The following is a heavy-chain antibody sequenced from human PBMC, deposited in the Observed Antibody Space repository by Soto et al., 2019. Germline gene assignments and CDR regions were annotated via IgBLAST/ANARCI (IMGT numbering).Heavy chain of an antibody. V-gene: IGHV1-69*06. Sequence: SVKVSCKASGGTFSSYAISWVRQAPGQGLEWMGGIIPIFGTANYAQKFQGRVTITADKSTSTAYMELSSLRSEDTAVYYCARDPCIATACTFPLDYWGQGTLVTVSS. CDR1: GGTFSSYA. J-gene: IGHJ4*02. CDR3: ARDPCIATACTFPLDY. CDR2: IIPIFGTA. D-gene: IGHD6-13*01.